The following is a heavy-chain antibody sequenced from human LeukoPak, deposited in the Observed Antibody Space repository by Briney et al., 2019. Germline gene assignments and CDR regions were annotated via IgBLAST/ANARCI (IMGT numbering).Heavy chain of an antibody. V-gene: IGHV4-34*01. CDR2: INHSGST. J-gene: IGHJ4*02. CDR1: GGSFSGYY. D-gene: IGHD3-3*01. Sequence: SETLSLTCAVYGGSFSGYYWSWIRQPPGKGLEWIGEINHSGSTNYNPSLKSRVTISVDTSKNQFSLKLSSVTAADTAVYYCATSLYDFWSGYYVLGYWGQGTLVTVSS. CDR3: ATSLYDFWSGYYVLGY.